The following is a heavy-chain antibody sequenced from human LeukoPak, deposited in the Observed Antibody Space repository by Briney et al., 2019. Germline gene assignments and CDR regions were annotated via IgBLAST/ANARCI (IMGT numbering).Heavy chain of an antibody. J-gene: IGHJ6*03. CDR1: GFTFTSYA. Sequence: GGSLRLSCAASGFTFTSYAMSWVRQAPGKGLKWVSSISGSGGGTFYADSVKGRFTISRDNSKNTLYLQMNSLRVEDTAVYYCAKAPRFGDHATEYYYYYMHVWGKGTTVTVSS. CDR2: ISGSGGGT. V-gene: IGHV3-23*01. D-gene: IGHD3-16*01. CDR3: AKAPRFGDHATEYYYYYMHV.